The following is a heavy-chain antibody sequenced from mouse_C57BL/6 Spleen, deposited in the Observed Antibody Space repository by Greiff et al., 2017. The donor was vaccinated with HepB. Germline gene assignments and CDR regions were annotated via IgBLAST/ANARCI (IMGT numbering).Heavy chain of an antibody. Sequence: QVQLQQPGAELVKPGASVKLSCKASGYTFTSYWMQWVKQRPGQGLEWIGEIDPSDSYTNYNQKFKGKATLTADKSSSTAYMELRSLTSEDSAVYFCARSGTGGWYFDVWGTGTTVTVSS. CDR2: IDPSDSYT. CDR3: ARSGTGGWYFDV. V-gene: IGHV1-50*01. J-gene: IGHJ1*03. D-gene: IGHD4-1*01. CDR1: GYTFTSYW.